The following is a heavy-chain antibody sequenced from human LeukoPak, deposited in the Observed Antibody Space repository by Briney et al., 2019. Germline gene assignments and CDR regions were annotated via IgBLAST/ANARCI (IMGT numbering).Heavy chain of an antibody. Sequence: SETLSLTCTVSGGSISSSSYYWGWIRQPPGKGLEWIGSIYYSGSTYYNPSLKSRVTISVDTSKNQFSLKLSSVTAADTAVYYCARAPGNDYVWGSYRYYFDYWGQGTLVTVSS. D-gene: IGHD3-16*02. CDR1: GGSISSSSYY. V-gene: IGHV4-39*07. CDR2: IYYSGST. J-gene: IGHJ4*02. CDR3: ARAPGNDYVWGSYRYYFDY.